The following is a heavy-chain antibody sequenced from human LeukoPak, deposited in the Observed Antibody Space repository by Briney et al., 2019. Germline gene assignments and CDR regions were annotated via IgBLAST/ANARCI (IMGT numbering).Heavy chain of an antibody. V-gene: IGHV3-30*18. Sequence: GRSLRLSCAASGFTFSSYGMHWVRQAPGKGLEWVAVISYDGSNKYYADSVKGRFTISRDNSKNTLYLQMNSLRAEDTAVYYCAKEDPAMVEYYYGMDVWSQVTTVTVSS. CDR2: ISYDGSNK. D-gene: IGHD5-18*01. J-gene: IGHJ6*02. CDR1: GFTFSSYG. CDR3: AKEDPAMVEYYYGMDV.